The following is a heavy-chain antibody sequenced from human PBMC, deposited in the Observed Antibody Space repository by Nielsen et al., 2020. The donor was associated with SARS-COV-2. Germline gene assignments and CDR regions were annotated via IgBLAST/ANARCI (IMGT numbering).Heavy chain of an antibody. V-gene: IGHV3-30*04. CDR1: GFTFSSYA. Sequence: GRSLRLSCAASGFTFSSYAMHWVRQAPGKGLEWVAVISYDGNNKYYTDSVKGRFTISRDNSKKTLYLQMNSLRTEDTAVYYCASSDDIIVVPPLDSWGQGTLVTVSS. CDR3: ASSDDIIVVPPLDS. J-gene: IGHJ4*02. D-gene: IGHD2-2*01. CDR2: ISYDGNNK.